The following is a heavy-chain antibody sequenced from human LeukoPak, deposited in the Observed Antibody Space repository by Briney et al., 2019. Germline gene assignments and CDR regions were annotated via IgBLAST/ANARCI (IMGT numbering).Heavy chain of an antibody. Sequence: ASVKVSCKASGYTFINNWMHWVRQAPGQGLEWVGLINPTGTTTLYAQKFQGRVTLTRDMSTSTDYMELRSLKSEDTAVYYCAKSRPLTGYYVWCFDYWGQGTLVTVSS. J-gene: IGHJ4*02. CDR1: GYTFINNW. CDR3: AKSRPLTGYYVWCFDY. CDR2: INPTGTTT. V-gene: IGHV1-46*01. D-gene: IGHD3-9*01.